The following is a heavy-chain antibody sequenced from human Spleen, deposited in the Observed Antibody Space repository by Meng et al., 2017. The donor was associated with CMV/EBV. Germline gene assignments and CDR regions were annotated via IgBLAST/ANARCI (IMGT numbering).Heavy chain of an antibody. Sequence: GGPLRLSCAASGFTFSSYWVSWVRQAPGKGLEWVASINQDGSERYYVDSVKGRFTISRDNAKNSLYLQMNSLRAEDTAVYYCARVSGIAVAGTKSAYYYYGMDVWGQGTTVTVSS. CDR3: ARVSGIAVAGTKSAYYYYGMDV. V-gene: IGHV3-7*01. CDR1: GFTFSSYW. CDR2: INQDGSER. D-gene: IGHD6-19*01. J-gene: IGHJ6*02.